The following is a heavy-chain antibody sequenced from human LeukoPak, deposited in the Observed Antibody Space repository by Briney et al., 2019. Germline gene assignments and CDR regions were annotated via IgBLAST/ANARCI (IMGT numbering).Heavy chain of an antibody. D-gene: IGHD5-12*01. CDR2: INQDGSEK. CDR3: ARGGYSGLNFDY. CDR1: GFTSSNYW. Sequence: GGSLRLSCAASGFTSSNYWMSWVRQAPGKGLEWVANINQDGSEKYYVDSVKGRFTVSRDNAKNSLYLQMNSLRAEDRAVYYCARGGYSGLNFDYWGQGTLVTVSS. J-gene: IGHJ4*02. V-gene: IGHV3-7*03.